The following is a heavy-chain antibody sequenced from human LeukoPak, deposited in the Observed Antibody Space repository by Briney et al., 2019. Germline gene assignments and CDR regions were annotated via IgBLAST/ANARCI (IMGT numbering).Heavy chain of an antibody. V-gene: IGHV4-39*07. CDR3: ARVGYYGSGSYEPAIDYYYYYMDV. J-gene: IGHJ6*03. D-gene: IGHD3-10*01. CDR2: IYYSGST. Sequence: PSETLSLTCTVSGGSISSSSYYWGWIRQPPGKGLEWIGSIYYSGSTYYNPSLKSRVTISVDTSKNQFSLKLSSVTAADTAVYYCARVGYYGSGSYEPAIDYYYYYMDVWGKGTTVTISS. CDR1: GGSISSSSYY.